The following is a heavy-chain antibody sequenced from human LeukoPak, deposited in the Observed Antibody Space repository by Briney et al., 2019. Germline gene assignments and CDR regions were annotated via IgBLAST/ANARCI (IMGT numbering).Heavy chain of an antibody. V-gene: IGHV3-30*02. CDR2: IRYDGRNK. CDR1: GFTLTSYG. D-gene: IGHD6-13*01. Sequence: GGSLRLSCAASGFTLTSYGMHWVRQAPGKGLQWVAFIRYDGRNKYYGDSGKGRFTISRDNSKNTRFLQMNSLRPEDTAVYYCAKEKGAPAGLFDSWGQGTLVTVSS. J-gene: IGHJ4*02. CDR3: AKEKGAPAGLFDS.